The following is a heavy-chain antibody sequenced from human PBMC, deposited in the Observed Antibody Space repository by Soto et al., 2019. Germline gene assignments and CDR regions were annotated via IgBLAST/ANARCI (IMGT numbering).Heavy chain of an antibody. D-gene: IGHD5-18*01. Sequence: PGGSLRLSCAASGFTFSSYSMNWVRQAPGKGLEWVSSISSSSSYLYYADSVKGRFTISRDNAKNSLYLQMNSLRAEDTAVYYCARKVDTAMVWVPYAFDIWGQGTMVTVSS. J-gene: IGHJ3*02. CDR2: ISSSSSYL. CDR3: ARKVDTAMVWVPYAFDI. CDR1: GFTFSSYS. V-gene: IGHV3-21*01.